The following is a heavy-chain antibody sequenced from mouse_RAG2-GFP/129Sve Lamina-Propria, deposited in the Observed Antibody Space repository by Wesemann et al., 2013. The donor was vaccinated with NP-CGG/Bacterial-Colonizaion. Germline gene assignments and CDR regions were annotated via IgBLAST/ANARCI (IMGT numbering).Heavy chain of an antibody. CDR3: TPYDGYLYYFDY. J-gene: IGHJ2*01. CDR1: GYTFTDHE. D-gene: IGHD2-3*01. Sequence: GAELVRPGASVTLSCKASGYTFTDHEMHWVKQTPVHGLEWIGAIDPETGGTAYNQKFKGKAILTADKSSSTAYMELRSLTSEDSAVYYCTPYDGYLYYFDYWGQGTTLTVSS. V-gene: IGHV1-15*01. CDR2: IDPETGGT.